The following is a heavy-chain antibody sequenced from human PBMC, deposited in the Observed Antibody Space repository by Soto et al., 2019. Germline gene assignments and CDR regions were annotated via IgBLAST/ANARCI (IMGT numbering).Heavy chain of an antibody. CDR3: AKSDNWNPFDY. CDR1: GFTFSSYW. V-gene: IGHV3-74*03. J-gene: IGHJ4*02. D-gene: IGHD1-20*01. Sequence: PGGSLRLSCAASGFTFSSYWMHWVRQAPGKGLVWVSRINTDGTSPKYADSVKGRFTVSRDNSKNTLYLQMNSLRAEDTAVYYCAKSDNWNPFDYWGQGTLVTVSS. CDR2: INTDGTSP.